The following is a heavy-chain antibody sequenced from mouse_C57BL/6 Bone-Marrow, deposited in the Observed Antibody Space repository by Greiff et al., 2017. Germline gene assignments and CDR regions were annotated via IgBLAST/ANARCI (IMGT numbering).Heavy chain of an antibody. V-gene: IGHV5-12*01. J-gene: IGHJ4*01. CDR1: GFTFSDYY. Sequence: EVKLVESGGGLVQPGGSLKLSCAASGFTFSDYYMYWVRQTPEKRLEWVAYISNGGGSTYSPDTVKGRFTISRDNAKNTLYLQMSRLKSEDTAMYYCARQREMDYWGQGTSVTVSS. CDR2: ISNGGGST. CDR3: ARQREMDY.